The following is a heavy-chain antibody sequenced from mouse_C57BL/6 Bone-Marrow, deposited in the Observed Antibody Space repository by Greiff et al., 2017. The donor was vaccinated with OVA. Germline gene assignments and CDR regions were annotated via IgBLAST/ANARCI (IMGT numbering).Heavy chain of an antibody. Sequence: VQLQESGPVLVKPGASVKMSCKASGYTFTDYYMNWVKQSHGKSLEWIGVINPYNGGTSYNQKFKGKATLTVDKSSSTAYMELNSLTSEDSAVYYCARRSITTVVAPFAYWGQGTLVTVSA. J-gene: IGHJ3*01. CDR2: INPYNGGT. D-gene: IGHD1-1*01. CDR3: ARRSITTVVAPFAY. CDR1: GYTFTDYY. V-gene: IGHV1-19*01.